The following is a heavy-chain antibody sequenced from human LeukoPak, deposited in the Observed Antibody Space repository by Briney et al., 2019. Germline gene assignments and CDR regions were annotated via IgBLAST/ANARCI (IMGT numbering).Heavy chain of an antibody. J-gene: IGHJ6*03. CDR1: GDTLTVYY. CDR2: IYPNSGGT. V-gene: IGHV1-2*02. Sequence: ASVKVSCKPSGDTLTVYYMHWVRQAPGQGLEWMGWIYPNSGGTNYAQKFQGRVTMTRETSICTAYMELSRLRSDDTPVYYCARSPIAYYYMDVWGKGTTVTVSS. D-gene: IGHD2-21*01. CDR3: ARSPIAYYYMDV.